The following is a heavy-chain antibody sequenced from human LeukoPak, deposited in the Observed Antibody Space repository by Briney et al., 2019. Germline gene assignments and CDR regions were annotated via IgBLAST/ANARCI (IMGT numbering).Heavy chain of an antibody. V-gene: IGHV1-69*01. CDR2: IIPIFGTA. D-gene: IGHD3-22*01. CDR3: ARTFYYDSSGYDLGY. CDR1: GGTFSSYA. Sequence: SVKVSCKASGGTFSSYAISWVRQAPGQGLEWMGGIIPIFGTANYAQKFQGRVTITADESTSTAHMELSSLRSEDTAVYYCARTFYYDSSGYDLGYWGQGTLVTVSS. J-gene: IGHJ4*02.